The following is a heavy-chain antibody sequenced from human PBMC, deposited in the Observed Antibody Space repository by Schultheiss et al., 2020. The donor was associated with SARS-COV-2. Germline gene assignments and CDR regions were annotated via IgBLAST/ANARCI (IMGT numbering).Heavy chain of an antibody. D-gene: IGHD6-6*01. J-gene: IGHJ6*02. CDR1: GVTFGDYN. CDR3: TRGSGSSSPLYYYYYGMDV. CDR2: IRSKAYGGTT. V-gene: IGHV3-49*04. Sequence: GGSLRLSCTASGVTFGDYNVNWVRQAPGKGLEWVGFIRSKAYGGTTEYAASVKGRFTISRDDSKSIAYLQMNSLKTEDTAVYYCTRGSGSSSPLYYYYYGMDVWGQGTTVTVSS.